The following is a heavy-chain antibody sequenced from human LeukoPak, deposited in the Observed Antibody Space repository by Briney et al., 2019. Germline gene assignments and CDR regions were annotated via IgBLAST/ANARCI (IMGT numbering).Heavy chain of an antibody. J-gene: IGHJ4*02. Sequence: GGSLRLSCAASGFTFSTYAMNWVRQAPGKGLEWVSAISGNGYSTYYADSVKGRFTISRDNSKNTLYLQMNSLRAEDTAVYYCAKSSYYDSSGYYREYYFDYWGQGTLVTVSS. CDR2: ISGNGYST. D-gene: IGHD3-22*01. V-gene: IGHV3-23*01. CDR1: GFTFSTYA. CDR3: AKSSYYDSSGYYREYYFDY.